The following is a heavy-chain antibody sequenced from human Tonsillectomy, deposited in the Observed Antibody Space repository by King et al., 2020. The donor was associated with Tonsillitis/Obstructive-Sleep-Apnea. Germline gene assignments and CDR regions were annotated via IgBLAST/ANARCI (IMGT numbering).Heavy chain of an antibody. Sequence: VQLVQSGVEVKQPGASVRVSCEASGYTFTSYGVSWMRQAPGQGLEWMGWISTYNGNTKYAQKLQGRVTMTTDTSTNTAYMELRSLRSDDTAVYYCAREAVAATLDYLGQGTLVTVSS. CDR3: AREAVAATLDY. CDR1: GYTFTSYG. V-gene: IGHV1-18*04. D-gene: IGHD2-15*01. CDR2: ISTYNGNT. J-gene: IGHJ4*02.